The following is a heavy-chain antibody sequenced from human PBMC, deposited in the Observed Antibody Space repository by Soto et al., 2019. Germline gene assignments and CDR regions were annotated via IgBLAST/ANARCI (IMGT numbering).Heavy chain of an antibody. Sequence: ASVKVSCKASGYTFTIYDINWVRQATGQGLEWMGWMNPNSGNTGYAQKFQGRVTMTMNTSISTAYMELNSLRSEDTAVYYCARGYASSGSYRYYYYGMDVWGQGTTVTVSS. CDR1: GYTFTIYD. V-gene: IGHV1-8*01. J-gene: IGHJ6*02. CDR2: MNPNSGNT. D-gene: IGHD3-10*01. CDR3: ARGYASSGSYRYYYYGMDV.